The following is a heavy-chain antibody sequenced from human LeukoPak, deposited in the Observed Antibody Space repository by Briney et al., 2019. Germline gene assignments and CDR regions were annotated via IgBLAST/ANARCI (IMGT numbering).Heavy chain of an antibody. Sequence: GGSLRLSCTASGFTFGEYAMSWVRQAPGKGLEGVGFSRSKAYGVTTEYAASVKGRFTISRDDSKSIAYLQMNSLKTEDTAVYYCTRVNHSFFFDYWGQGTLVTVSS. V-gene: IGHV3-49*04. CDR3: TRVNHSFFFDY. CDR1: GFTFGEYA. CDR2: SRSKAYGVTT. D-gene: IGHD1-14*01. J-gene: IGHJ4*02.